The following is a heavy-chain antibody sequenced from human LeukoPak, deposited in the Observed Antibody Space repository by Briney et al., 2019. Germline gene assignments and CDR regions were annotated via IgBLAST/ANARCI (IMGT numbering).Heavy chain of an antibody. V-gene: IGHV1-46*01. CDR2: INPIGGST. D-gene: IGHD5-24*01. CDR3: ARALRMATIPGVNMNYFDY. Sequence: ASVKVSCKASGSTFTSYYMHWVRQAPGQGLEWMGIINPIGGSTIYAQKFQGRVTMTRDTSTSTVYMELSSLRSEDTAVYYCARALRMATIPGVNMNYFDYWGQGTLVTVSS. CDR1: GSTFTSYY. J-gene: IGHJ4*02.